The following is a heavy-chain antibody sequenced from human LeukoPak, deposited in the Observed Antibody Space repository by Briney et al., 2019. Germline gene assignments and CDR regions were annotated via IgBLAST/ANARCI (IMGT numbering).Heavy chain of an antibody. CDR2: IKQDGSEK. Sequence: GGSLRLSCAVSGFTFSHYWMNWVRQAPGKGLEWVASIKQDGSEKYYVDSVKGRFTISRDNAKNSLYLQMNSLRAEDTAVYFCVMSDYWGQGFLVTVSS. V-gene: IGHV3-7*05. CDR3: VMSDY. J-gene: IGHJ4*02. CDR1: GFTFSHYW.